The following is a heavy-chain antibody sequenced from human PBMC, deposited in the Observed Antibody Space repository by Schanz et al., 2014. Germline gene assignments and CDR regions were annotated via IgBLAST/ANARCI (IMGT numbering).Heavy chain of an antibody. CDR1: GGTFSSYT. J-gene: IGHJ6*02. CDR2: FIPILDVG. CDR3: ARGPSQGYSYGHNIGAYYYGMDV. D-gene: IGHD5-18*01. V-gene: IGHV1-69*02. Sequence: QVQLVQSEAEVKKPGSSVKVSCKASGGTFSSYTISWVRQAPGQGLEWVGRFIPILDVGNYAQQFQGRVTFTADKSTSTASMELSSLRSEDTAVYYCARGPSQGYSYGHNIGAYYYGMDVWGQGTTVTVSS.